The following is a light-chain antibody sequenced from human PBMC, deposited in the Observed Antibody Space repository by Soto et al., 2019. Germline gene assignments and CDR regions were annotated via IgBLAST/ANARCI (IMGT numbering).Light chain of an antibody. V-gene: IGLV1-51*01. Sequence: QSVLTQPPSVSAAPGQKVTISCSGSNSNIGNNYVSWYQQLPGTAPKLLIYDNNKRPSGIPDRFSGSRSGTSATLGITGLQTGDEADYYCAAWDDSLNGLVFGTGTKLTVL. CDR2: DNN. CDR3: AAWDDSLNGLV. J-gene: IGLJ1*01. CDR1: NSNIGNNY.